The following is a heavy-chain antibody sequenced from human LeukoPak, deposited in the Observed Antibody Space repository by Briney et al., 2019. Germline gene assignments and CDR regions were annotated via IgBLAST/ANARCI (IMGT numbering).Heavy chain of an antibody. CDR2: INHSGST. Sequence: YYWXXIRQPPGKGLEWMGEINHSGSTKYNPSLKSRVTISVDTSKNQCSLKLSSVTAADTAVYYCARGVRYCSSTSCYAPYYYYYYMDVWGKGTTVTVSS. J-gene: IGHJ6*03. D-gene: IGHD2-2*01. V-gene: IGHV4-34*01. CDR1: YY. CDR3: ARGVRYCSSTSCYAPYYYYYYMDV.